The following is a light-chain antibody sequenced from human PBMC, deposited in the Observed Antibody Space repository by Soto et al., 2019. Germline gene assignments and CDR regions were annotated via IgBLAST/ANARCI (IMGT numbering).Light chain of an antibody. CDR2: DDN. CDR1: SSNIGGNS. J-gene: IGLJ1*01. CDR3: GSWDGGLSAYV. V-gene: IGLV1-51*01. Sequence: QSVLTQPPSVSAAPGQKVTISCSGSSSNIGGNSVSWYQQLPGTAPKLLIYDDNKRPSGIPDRFSGSKSGTSATLGITGFRTGDEADYYCGSWDGGLSAYVFGTGTKVTVL.